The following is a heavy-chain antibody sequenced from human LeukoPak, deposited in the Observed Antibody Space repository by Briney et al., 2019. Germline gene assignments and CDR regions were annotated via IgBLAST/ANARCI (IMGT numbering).Heavy chain of an antibody. CDR1: GGSFSGYY. Sequence: SETLSLTCAVYGGSFSGYYWSWIRQPPGKGREWIGEINHSGSTNYNPSLKSRVTISVDTSKNQFSLKLSSVTAADTAVYYCASISSSPPRDYWGQGTLVTVSS. CDR3: ASISSSPPRDY. CDR2: INHSGST. D-gene: IGHD6-6*01. V-gene: IGHV4-34*01. J-gene: IGHJ4*02.